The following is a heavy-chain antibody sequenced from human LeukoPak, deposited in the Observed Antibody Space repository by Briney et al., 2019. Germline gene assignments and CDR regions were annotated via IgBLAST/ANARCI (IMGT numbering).Heavy chain of an antibody. CDR3: AREFYGDSIFDY. CDR1: GFTFSSYA. V-gene: IGHV3-30*04. J-gene: IGHJ4*02. Sequence: GRSLRLSCAASGFTFSSYAMHWVRQAPGKGLEWVAVISYDGSNKYYADSVKGRFTISRDISKNTLYLQMNSLRAEDTAVYYCAREFYGDSIFDYWGQGTLVTVSS. CDR2: ISYDGSNK. D-gene: IGHD4-17*01.